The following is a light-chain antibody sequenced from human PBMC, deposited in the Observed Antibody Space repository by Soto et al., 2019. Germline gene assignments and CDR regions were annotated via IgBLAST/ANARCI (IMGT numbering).Light chain of an antibody. CDR2: DVT. J-gene: IGLJ1*01. V-gene: IGLV2-14*01. CDR1: SSDVGGYDY. Sequence: QSVLTQPASVSGSPGQSITIPCTGTSSDVGGYDYVSWYQQHPGKAPKLMIYDVTNRPSGVSNRFSGSKSGNTASLTISGLQAEDEADYYCISYASINTYVFGTGTKLTVL. CDR3: ISYASINTYV.